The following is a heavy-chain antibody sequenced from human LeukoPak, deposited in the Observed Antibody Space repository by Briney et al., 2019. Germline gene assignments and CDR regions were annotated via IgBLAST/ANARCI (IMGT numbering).Heavy chain of an antibody. D-gene: IGHD2-8*02. V-gene: IGHV3-43*02. CDR3: TKDPYGTGGDY. J-gene: IGHJ4*02. Sequence: PGGSLRLSCAASGFIFDDYAMHWVRQAPGKGLQWVSFISGDGVSTSYADSVKGRFTISRDNSKDSLYLQMNSLRTEGTALYFCTKDPYGTGGDYWGQGTLVTVSS. CDR1: GFIFDDYA. CDR2: ISGDGVST.